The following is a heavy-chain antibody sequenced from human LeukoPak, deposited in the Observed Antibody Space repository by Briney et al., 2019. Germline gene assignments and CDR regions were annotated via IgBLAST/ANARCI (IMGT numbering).Heavy chain of an antibody. CDR1: GFTFGDYA. CDR2: IRSKAYGGTT. Sequence: GGSLRLSCTASGFTFGDYAMSWVRQAPGKGLEWVGFIRSKAYGGTTEYAASVKGRFTISRDDSKSIAYLQMNSLKTEDTAVYYCARFKWELDYWGQGTLVTVSS. J-gene: IGHJ4*02. CDR3: ARFKWELDY. V-gene: IGHV3-49*04. D-gene: IGHD1-26*01.